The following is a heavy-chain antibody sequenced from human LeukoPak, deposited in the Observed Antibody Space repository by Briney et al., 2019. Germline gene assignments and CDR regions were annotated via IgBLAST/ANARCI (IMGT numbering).Heavy chain of an antibody. D-gene: IGHD3-22*01. J-gene: IGHJ4*02. CDR2: ISACGGST. V-gene: IGHV3-23*01. Sequence: GGSLRLSCAASGFTFSSYAMSWVRQAPGKGLEWVSAISACGGSTYYADSVRGRFTISRDNSKNTLYLQMNSLSAEDTAVYYCAKDRTMIVVVTIDYWGQGTLVTVSS. CDR3: AKDRTMIVVVTIDY. CDR1: GFTFSSYA.